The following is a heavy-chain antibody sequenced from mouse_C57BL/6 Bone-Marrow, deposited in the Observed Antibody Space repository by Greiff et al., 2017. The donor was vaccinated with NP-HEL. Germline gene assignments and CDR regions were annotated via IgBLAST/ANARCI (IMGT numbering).Heavy chain of an antibody. J-gene: IGHJ3*01. CDR3: ARGHYYYGSSYPAWFAY. CDR2: IDPSDSET. D-gene: IGHD1-1*01. CDR1: GYTFTSYW. V-gene: IGHV1-52*01. Sequence: QVQLQQPGAELVRPGSSVKLSCKASGYTFTSYWMHWVKQRPIQGLEWIGNIDPSDSETHYNQKFKDKATLTVDKSSSTAYMQLSSLTSEDSAVYYCARGHYYYGSSYPAWFAYWGQGTLVTVSA.